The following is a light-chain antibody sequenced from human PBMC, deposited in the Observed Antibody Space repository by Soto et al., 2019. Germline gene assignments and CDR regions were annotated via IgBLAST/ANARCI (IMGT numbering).Light chain of an antibody. V-gene: IGLV2-8*01. CDR2: EVS. CDR1: SSDVGVYDY. CDR3: SSYAGRSNFV. Sequence: QSALTQPPSASGSPGQSVTISCTGTSSDVGVYDYVSWYQQHPDKAPKLMIYEVSKRPSGVPDRFSGYKSGNTASLTVSGLQADDEADYYCSSYAGRSNFVFGGGTKLTVL. J-gene: IGLJ2*01.